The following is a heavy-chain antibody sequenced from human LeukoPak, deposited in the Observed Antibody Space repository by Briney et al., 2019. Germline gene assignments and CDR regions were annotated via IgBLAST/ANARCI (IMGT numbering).Heavy chain of an antibody. Sequence: PGGPLRFSFPAPGFTSSDYYISWIRQAPGKGLEWVSYISSSGSTIYYADSVQGRFTMSRDNAKKSCYLQMNSLRAEDTAVYYCARDRYGMDVWGQGTTVTVSS. CDR1: GFTSSDYY. J-gene: IGHJ6*02. CDR3: ARDRYGMDV. V-gene: IGHV3-11*01. CDR2: ISSSGSTI.